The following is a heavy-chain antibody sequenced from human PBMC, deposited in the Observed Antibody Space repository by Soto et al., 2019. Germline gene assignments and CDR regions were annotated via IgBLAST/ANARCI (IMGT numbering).Heavy chain of an antibody. CDR3: ARHHGDYYYMDV. V-gene: IGHV5-51*01. D-gene: IGHD3-10*01. J-gene: IGHJ6*03. CDR2: IYPGDSDT. Sequence: PGESLKISCKGSGYSFTSYWIGWVRQMPGKGLKWMGIIYPGDSDTKYSPSFHGQVTISAYKSISTAYLQRSSLKASVTAMYYCARHHGDYYYMDVWGKGTTVTVSS. CDR1: GYSFTSYW.